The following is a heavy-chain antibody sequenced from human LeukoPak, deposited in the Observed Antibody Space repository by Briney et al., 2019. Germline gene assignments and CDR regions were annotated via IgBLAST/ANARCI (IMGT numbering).Heavy chain of an antibody. Sequence: SVKVSCKASGGTFSIYAISWVRQARGQGLEWMGGIIPIFGTANYAQKFQGRVTITADKSTSTAYMELSRLRSDDTAVYYCARNLWFGESSDAFDMWGQGTMVTVSS. J-gene: IGHJ3*02. CDR3: ARNLWFGESSDAFDM. CDR2: IIPIFGTA. V-gene: IGHV1-69*06. CDR1: GGTFSIYA. D-gene: IGHD3-10*01.